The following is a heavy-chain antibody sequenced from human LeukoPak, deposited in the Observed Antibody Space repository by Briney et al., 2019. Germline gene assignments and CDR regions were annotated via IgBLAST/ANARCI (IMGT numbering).Heavy chain of an antibody. V-gene: IGHV3-23*01. CDR2: ISGSGGST. CDR3: AKAAGIAVAGRVYYYYGMDV. J-gene: IGHJ6*02. Sequence: PGGSLRLSCAASGFTFSSYAMSWVRQAPGKGLEWVSAISGSGGSTYYADSVKGRFTISRDNSKNTLYLQMNSLRAEDTAVYYCAKAAGIAVAGRVYYYYGMDVWGQGTTVTVSS. D-gene: IGHD6-19*01. CDR1: GFTFSSYA.